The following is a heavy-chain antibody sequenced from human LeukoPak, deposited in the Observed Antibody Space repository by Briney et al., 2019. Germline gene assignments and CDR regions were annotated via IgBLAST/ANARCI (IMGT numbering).Heavy chain of an antibody. CDR2: INHSGST. CDR3: ARVRGLHYFDY. D-gene: IGHD4-17*01. J-gene: IGHJ4*02. CDR1: GGSFSGYY. V-gene: IGHV4-34*01. Sequence: NPSETLSLTCAVYGGSFSGYYWSWIRQPPGKGLEWIGEINHSGSTSYNPSLKSRVTISVDTSKNQFSLKLSSVTAADTAVYYCARVRGLHYFDYWGQGTLVTVSS.